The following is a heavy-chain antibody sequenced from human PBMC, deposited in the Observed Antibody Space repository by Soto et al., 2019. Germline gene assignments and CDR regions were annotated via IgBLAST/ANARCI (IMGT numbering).Heavy chain of an antibody. D-gene: IGHD3-22*01. J-gene: IGHJ3*02. Sequence: ASVKVSCKASGYTFTSYYMHWVRQAPGQGLEWMGMINPSGGSTSYAQKFQGRVTMTRDTSTSTVYMELSSLRSEDTAVYYCASNVGDYDRSGYGFSPDAFDIWGQGTMVTVSS. CDR1: GYTFTSYY. CDR2: INPSGGST. V-gene: IGHV1-46*01. CDR3: ASNVGDYDRSGYGFSPDAFDI.